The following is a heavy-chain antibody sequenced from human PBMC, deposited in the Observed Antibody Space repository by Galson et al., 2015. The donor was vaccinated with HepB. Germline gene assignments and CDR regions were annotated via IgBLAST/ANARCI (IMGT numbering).Heavy chain of an antibody. CDR3: ARGTYEYSSYTLLVYFDY. V-gene: IGHV5-10-1*01. J-gene: IGHJ4*02. Sequence: QSGAEVKKPGESLRISCKGSGYSFTSYWISWVRQMPGKGLEWMGRIDPSDSYTNYSPSFQGHVTISADKSISTAYLQWSSLKASDTAMYYCARGTYEYSSYTLLVYFDYWGQGTLVTVSS. D-gene: IGHD6-6*01. CDR1: GYSFTSYW. CDR2: IDPSDSYT.